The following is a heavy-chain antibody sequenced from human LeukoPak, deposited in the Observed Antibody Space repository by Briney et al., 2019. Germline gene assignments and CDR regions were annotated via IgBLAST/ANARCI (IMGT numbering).Heavy chain of an antibody. CDR1: GGSLSTHH. V-gene: IGHV4-59*11. D-gene: IGHD3-22*01. J-gene: IGHJ4*02. CDR3: ARGYDSSAYYPFNY. Sequence: SETLSLTCVVSGGSLSTHHWSWVRQSPGRGLEWIGYISDSGSTNYNPSLKSRVTISVDTSKNQFSLMLSSVTAADTAVYYCARGYDSSAYYPFNYWGQGTLVTVSS. CDR2: ISDSGST.